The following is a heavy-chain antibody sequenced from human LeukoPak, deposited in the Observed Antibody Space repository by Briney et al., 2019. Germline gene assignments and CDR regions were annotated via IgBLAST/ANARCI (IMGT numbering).Heavy chain of an antibody. D-gene: IGHD6-13*01. CDR3: ARVGGSSPYDY. J-gene: IGHJ4*02. CDR1: GFTFSSYA. V-gene: IGHV3-30-3*01. Sequence: GGSLRLSCATSGFTFSSYAMHWVRQAPGKGLEWVAVISYDGSNKYYADSVKGRFTISRDNSKNTLYLQMNSLRAEDTAVYYCARVGGSSPYDYWGQGTLVTVSS. CDR2: ISYDGSNK.